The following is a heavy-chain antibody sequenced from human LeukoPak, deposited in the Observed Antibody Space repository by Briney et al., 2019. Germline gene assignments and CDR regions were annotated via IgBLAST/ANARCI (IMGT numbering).Heavy chain of an antibody. V-gene: IGHV4-34*01. Sequence: SETLSLTCTVSGGSISGYYWSWIRQPPGKGLEWIGEINHSGSTNYNPSLKSRVTISVDTSKNQFSLKLSSVTAADTAVYYCARSSSISVVVPAANSYYYYGMDVWGQGTTVTVSS. J-gene: IGHJ6*02. CDR1: GGSISGYY. D-gene: IGHD2-2*01. CDR2: INHSGST. CDR3: ARSSSISVVVPAANSYYYYGMDV.